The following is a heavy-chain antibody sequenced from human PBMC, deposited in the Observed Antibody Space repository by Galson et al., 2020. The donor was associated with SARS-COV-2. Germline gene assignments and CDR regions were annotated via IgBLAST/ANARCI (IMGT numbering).Heavy chain of an antibody. D-gene: IGHD1-26*01. V-gene: IGHV4-59*08. Sequence: ETSETLSLTCTVSDGAITGHYWSWIRQTPGKGLEWIGYIYYGGSATYNPSLKSRVAISLDTPKNQFSLKLTSVTAADTAVYYCAKPAEGRRSSEDYWGQGTLVTVSS. CDR2: IYYGGSA. CDR1: DGAITGHY. J-gene: IGHJ4*02. CDR3: AKPAEGRRSSEDY.